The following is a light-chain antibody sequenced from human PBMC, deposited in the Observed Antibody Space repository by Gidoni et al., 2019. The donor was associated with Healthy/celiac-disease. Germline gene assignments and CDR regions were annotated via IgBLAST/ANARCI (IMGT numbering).Light chain of an antibody. Sequence: EIVLTQSPATLSLSPGERATLSCRASQSVSSYLAGYQQKPGQAPRLLIYDASNRATGIPARFSGSGSGTDFTLTISSLEPEDFAVYYCQQRSNWPPVTFGQGTKVEIK. CDR2: DAS. J-gene: IGKJ1*01. V-gene: IGKV3-11*01. CDR1: QSVSSY. CDR3: QQRSNWPPVT.